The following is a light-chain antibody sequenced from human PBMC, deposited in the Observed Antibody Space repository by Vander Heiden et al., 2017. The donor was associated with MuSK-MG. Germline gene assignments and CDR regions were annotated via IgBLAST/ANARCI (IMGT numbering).Light chain of an antibody. V-gene: IGLV3-1*01. CDR3: QAWDSSTAV. CDR2: QDS. Sequence: SYELTQPPSVSVSPGQTASITCSGDKLGDKYACWYQQKPGQSPVLVSYQDSKRPSGIPERVSGSNSGNTATLTISGTQAMDEAYYYCQAWDSSTAVFGTGTKVTVL. J-gene: IGLJ1*01. CDR1: KLGDKY.